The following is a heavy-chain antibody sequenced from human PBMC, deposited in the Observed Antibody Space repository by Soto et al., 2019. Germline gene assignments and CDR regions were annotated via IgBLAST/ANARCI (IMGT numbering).Heavy chain of an antibody. CDR1: GYAFTTYG. V-gene: IGHV1-18*01. Sequence: QVHLVQSGAEVKKPGASVKVSCKGSGYAFTTYGITWVRQAPGQGLEWMGWISAHNGNTNYAQKLQGRVTVTRDTSTSPAYMELRRLRSDDTAVYYWARGRDGDYWGQGALVTVSS. CDR2: ISAHNGNT. J-gene: IGHJ4*02. CDR3: ARGRDGDY. D-gene: IGHD6-6*01.